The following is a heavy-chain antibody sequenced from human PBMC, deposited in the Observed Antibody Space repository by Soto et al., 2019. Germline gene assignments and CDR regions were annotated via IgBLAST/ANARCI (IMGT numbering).Heavy chain of an antibody. D-gene: IGHD3-3*01. CDR1: GFTFSSYG. Sequence: PGGSLILSCAASGFTFSSYGMHWVRQAPGKGLEWVAVISYDGSNKYYADSVKGRFTISRDNSKNTLYLQMNSLRAEDTAVYYCAKETEWLAYFDYWGQGTLVTVS. V-gene: IGHV3-30*18. J-gene: IGHJ4*02. CDR3: AKETEWLAYFDY. CDR2: ISYDGSNK.